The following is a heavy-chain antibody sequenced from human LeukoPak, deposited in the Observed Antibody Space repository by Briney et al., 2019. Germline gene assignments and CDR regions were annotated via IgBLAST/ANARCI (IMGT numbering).Heavy chain of an antibody. CDR3: ARDPSTTVTRREYWFDP. Sequence: GASVKVSCKASGYTFTGYYMHWVRQAPGQGLEWMGWINPNSGGTNYAQKFQGGVTMTRDTSISTAYMEPSRLRSDDTAVYYCARDPSTTVTRREYWFDPWGQGTLVTVSS. CDR1: GYTFTGYY. D-gene: IGHD4-17*01. J-gene: IGHJ5*02. CDR2: INPNSGGT. V-gene: IGHV1-2*02.